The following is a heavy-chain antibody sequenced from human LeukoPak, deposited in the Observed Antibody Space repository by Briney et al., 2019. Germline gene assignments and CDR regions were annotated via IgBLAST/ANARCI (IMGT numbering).Heavy chain of an antibody. J-gene: IGHJ6*03. CDR2: IYYSGST. V-gene: IGHV4-31*03. CDR3: ARGDYAGTYYYYYYMDV. D-gene: IGHD4-23*01. CDR1: GGSISSGGYY. Sequence: PSETLSLTCTVSGGSISSGGYYWSWSRQHPGKGLEWIGYIYYSGSTYYNPSLKSRVTISVDTSKSQFSLKLSSVTAADTAVYYCARGDYAGTYYYYYYMDVWGKGTTVTVSS.